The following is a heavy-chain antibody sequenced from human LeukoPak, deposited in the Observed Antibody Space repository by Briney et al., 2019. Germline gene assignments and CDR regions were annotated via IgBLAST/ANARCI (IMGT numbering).Heavy chain of an antibody. CDR2: ISAYNGNT. V-gene: IGHV1-18*01. D-gene: IGHD3-22*01. Sequence: ASVKVSCKTSGYTFTIYGINWVRQAPGQGLEWMGWISAYNGNTNYAQKLQGRVTMTTDTSTSTAYMELRSLGSDDTAVYYCARGRNYYDSSGPGFDYWGQGTLVTVSS. CDR3: ARGRNYYDSSGPGFDY. CDR1: GYTFTIYG. J-gene: IGHJ4*02.